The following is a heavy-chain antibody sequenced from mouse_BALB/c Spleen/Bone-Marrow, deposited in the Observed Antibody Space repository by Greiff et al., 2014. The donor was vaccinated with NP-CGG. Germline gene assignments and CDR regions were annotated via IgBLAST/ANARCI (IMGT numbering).Heavy chain of an antibody. CDR2: INPSNGRT. Sequence: QVQLQQPGAELVKPGASVKLSCKASGYTFTSYWMHWVKQRPGQGLEWIGEINPSNGRTNYNEKFKSKATLTVDKSSSTVYMQLSSLTSEDSAVYYCARSGYDGFAYWGQGTLVTVSA. D-gene: IGHD2-2*01. V-gene: IGHV1S81*02. CDR3: ARSGYDGFAY. CDR1: GYTFTSYW. J-gene: IGHJ3*01.